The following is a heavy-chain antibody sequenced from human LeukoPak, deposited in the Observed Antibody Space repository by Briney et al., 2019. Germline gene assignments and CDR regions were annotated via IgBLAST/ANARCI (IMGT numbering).Heavy chain of an antibody. CDR3: GRDLGGRSGY. D-gene: IGHD1-26*01. CDR2: INEDGSIT. J-gene: IGHJ4*02. Sequence: GGSLRLSCVASGFTFSNYWMHWVRQVPGEGLVWVSRINEDGSITNYADSVKGRFSISRDNAKNTLYPQMNSLRAEDTAVYYCGRDLGGRSGYWGQGTLVTVSS. CDR1: GFTFSNYW. V-gene: IGHV3-74*01.